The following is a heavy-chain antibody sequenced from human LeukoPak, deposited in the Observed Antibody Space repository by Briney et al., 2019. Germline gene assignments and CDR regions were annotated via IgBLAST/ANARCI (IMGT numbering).Heavy chain of an antibody. Sequence: PGGTLRLSCGASGFTFSTSAMSWVRQTPGKGLEWVSTISGSGSSTYYAGSVRGRFTISRDTSNNRLYLQMNSLRAEDTAVYYCARVASILTGYYRRGYYFDYWGQGTLVTVSS. V-gene: IGHV3-23*01. CDR3: ARVASILTGYYRRGYYFDY. D-gene: IGHD3-9*01. CDR1: GFTFSTSA. CDR2: ISGSGSST. J-gene: IGHJ4*02.